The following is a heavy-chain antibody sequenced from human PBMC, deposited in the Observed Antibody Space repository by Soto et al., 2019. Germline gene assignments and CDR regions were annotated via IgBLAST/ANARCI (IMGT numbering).Heavy chain of an antibody. V-gene: IGHV4-61*01. J-gene: IGHJ4*02. CDR3: ARTYYYDSSDPYYFDY. D-gene: IGHD3-22*01. CDR1: GGSVSSGSYY. CDR2: IYYSGST. Sequence: SETLSLTCTVSGGSVSSGSYYWSWIRQPPGKGLEWIGYIYYSGSTNYNPSLKSRVTISVDTSKNQFSLKLSSVTAADTAVYYCARTYYYDSSDPYYFDYWGQGTLVTVSS.